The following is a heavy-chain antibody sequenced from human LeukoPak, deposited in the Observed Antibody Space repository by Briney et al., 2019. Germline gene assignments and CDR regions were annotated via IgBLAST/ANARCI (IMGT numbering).Heavy chain of an antibody. D-gene: IGHD3-10*01. Sequence: GESLKISCKGSGYNFSSYWIVWVRQMPGKGLEWMGIIYPGDSDTTYSPSFEGQVTISADKSISTAYLQWSSLMASDTAMYYCARLPAIYGSGNYCYFNYWGQGTLVTVSS. J-gene: IGHJ4*02. V-gene: IGHV5-51*01. CDR3: ARLPAIYGSGNYCYFNY. CDR2: IYPGDSDT. CDR1: GYNFSSYW.